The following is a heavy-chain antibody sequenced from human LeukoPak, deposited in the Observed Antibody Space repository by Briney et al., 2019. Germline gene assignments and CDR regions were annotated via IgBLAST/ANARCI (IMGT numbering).Heavy chain of an antibody. J-gene: IGHJ4*02. CDR2: IRSKAYGGTT. CDR1: GFTFGDYA. V-gene: IGHV3-49*04. CDR3: TSTNVLRYFDWLPFLGY. D-gene: IGHD3-9*01. Sequence: GGSLRLSCTASGFTFGDYAMSWVRQAPVKGLEWVGFIRSKAYGGTTEYAASVKGRFTISRDDSKSIAYLQMNSLKTEDTAVYYCTSTNVLRYFDWLPFLGYWGQGTLVTVSS.